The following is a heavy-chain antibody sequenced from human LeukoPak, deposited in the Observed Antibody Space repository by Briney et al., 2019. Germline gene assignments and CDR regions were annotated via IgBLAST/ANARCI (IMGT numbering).Heavy chain of an antibody. D-gene: IGHD3-9*01. CDR1: GFTFSSYS. Sequence: GGSLRLSCAASGFTFSSYSMNWVRQAPGKGLEWVSYISSSSSTIYYADPVKGRFTISRDNAKNSLYLQMNSLRDEDTAVYYCARDLDYDILTGYYPLDYWGQGTLVTVSS. V-gene: IGHV3-48*02. J-gene: IGHJ4*02. CDR3: ARDLDYDILTGYYPLDY. CDR2: ISSSSSTI.